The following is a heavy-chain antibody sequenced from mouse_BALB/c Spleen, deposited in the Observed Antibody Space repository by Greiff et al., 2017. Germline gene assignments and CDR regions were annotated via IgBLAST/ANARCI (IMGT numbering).Heavy chain of an antibody. J-gene: IGHJ3*01. V-gene: IGHV1-7*01. CDR1: GYTFTSYW. Sequence: QVQLKQSGAELAKPGASVKMSCKASGYTFTSYWMHWVKQRPGQGLEWIGYINPSTGYTEYNQKFKDKATLTADKSSSTAYMQLSSLTSEDSAVYYCARCEGGNYGWFAYWGQGTLVTVSA. CDR3: ARCEGGNYGWFAY. D-gene: IGHD2-1*01. CDR2: INPSTGYT.